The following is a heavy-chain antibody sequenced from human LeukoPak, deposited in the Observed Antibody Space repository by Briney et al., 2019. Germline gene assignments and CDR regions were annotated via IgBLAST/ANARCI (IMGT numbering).Heavy chain of an antibody. J-gene: IGHJ4*02. CDR1: GYTFTGYY. CDR2: INPSGGST. Sequence: ASVKVSCKASGYTFTGYYMHWVRQAPGQGLEWMGIINPSGGSTSYAQKFQGRVTMTRDTSTSTVYMELSSLRSEDTAVYYCARDRNGGKRATTVIPSLSPGLLGYWGQGTLVTVSS. D-gene: IGHD4-17*01. V-gene: IGHV1-46*01. CDR3: ARDRNGGKRATTVIPSLSPGLLGY.